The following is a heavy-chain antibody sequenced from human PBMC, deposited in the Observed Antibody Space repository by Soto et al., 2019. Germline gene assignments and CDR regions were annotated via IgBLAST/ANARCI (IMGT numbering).Heavy chain of an antibody. J-gene: IGHJ4*02. CDR1: GFTFNDFE. CDR3: ARGSGRFNY. CDR2: IDGSGTTK. V-gene: IGHV3-48*03. Sequence: EVQLLESGGGLVQPGGSLRLSCGVSGFTFNDFEMNWVRQAPGKGLEWLAYIDGSGTTKKYADSVRGRFTISRDNPTQSLFLQMSSLSAADTAIYYSARGSGRFNYWGQGTLVSVSS.